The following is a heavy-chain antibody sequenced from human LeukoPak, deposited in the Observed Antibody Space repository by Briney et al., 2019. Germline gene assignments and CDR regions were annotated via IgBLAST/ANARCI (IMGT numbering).Heavy chain of an antibody. CDR3: AKVAVGWVAFEY. D-gene: IGHD2-15*01. CDR1: GFTFSSYG. V-gene: IGHV3-23*01. Sequence: GGSLRLSCAASGFTFSSYGMSWVRQAPGKGLEWVSAISDSGGATYYADSVKGRFTISRDNSKNTLYLQVNSLRSDDTAVYYCAKVAVGWVAFEYWGQGTLVTVSS. CDR2: ISDSGGAT. J-gene: IGHJ4*02.